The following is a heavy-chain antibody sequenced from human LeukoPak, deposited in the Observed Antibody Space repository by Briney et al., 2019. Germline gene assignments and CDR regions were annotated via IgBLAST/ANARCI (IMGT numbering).Heavy chain of an antibody. Sequence: SETLSLTCTVSGASFNSDDQYWNWIRQSPGRGLEWIGSIHPSGMLYNNPSLESRVTMSRDTSKNQFSLNLNSVTAADTAVYFCSRGQDSRKLGYWGQGILVTVSS. J-gene: IGHJ4*02. CDR1: GASFNSDDQY. D-gene: IGHD3-22*01. CDR2: IHPSGML. V-gene: IGHV4-31*03. CDR3: SRGQDSRKLGY.